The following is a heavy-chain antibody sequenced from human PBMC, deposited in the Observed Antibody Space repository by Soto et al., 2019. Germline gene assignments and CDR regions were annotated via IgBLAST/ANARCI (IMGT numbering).Heavy chain of an antibody. J-gene: IGHJ6*02. CDR1: GGSMTSGDQY. CDR3: ARELPQRQGRNMDV. V-gene: IGHV4-31*03. CDR2: INHRGSL. D-gene: IGHD1-1*01. Sequence: PSETLSLTCTVTGGSMTSGDQYWTWIRHRPGEGLEWLGYINHRGSLYYNPSLKSRVSMSVDTSKNQFSLNLSSVTAADTAVYYCARELPQRQGRNMDVWGQGTTVTVSS.